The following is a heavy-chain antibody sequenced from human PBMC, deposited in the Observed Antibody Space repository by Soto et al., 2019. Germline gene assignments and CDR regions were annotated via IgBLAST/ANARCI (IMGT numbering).Heavy chain of an antibody. CDR1: GFTFSSYG. Sequence: QVQLVESGGGVVQPGRSLRLSCAASGFTFSSYGMHWVRQAPGKGLEWVAVISYDGSNKYYADSVKSRFTISRDNSKNTLNLQMNSLRAEDTAVYYCENSGEFPGYWGQGTLVTVSS. V-gene: IGHV3-30*18. CDR3: ENSGEFPGY. J-gene: IGHJ4*02. D-gene: IGHD3-10*01. CDR2: ISYDGSNK.